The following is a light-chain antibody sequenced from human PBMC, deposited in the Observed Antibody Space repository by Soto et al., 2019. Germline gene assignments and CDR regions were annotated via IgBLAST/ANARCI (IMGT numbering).Light chain of an antibody. V-gene: IGKV1-9*01. CDR3: QQLNSYPRGT. J-gene: IGKJ2*01. CDR1: QGSSSY. Sequence: IQLTQSPSSLSASVGDRVTITCRASQGSSSYLAWYQQKPGKAPKLLIYAASTWQSGVPSRFSGSGSGTDFTLTISSLQPEDFATYYCQQLNSYPRGTFGQGTKLEIK. CDR2: AAS.